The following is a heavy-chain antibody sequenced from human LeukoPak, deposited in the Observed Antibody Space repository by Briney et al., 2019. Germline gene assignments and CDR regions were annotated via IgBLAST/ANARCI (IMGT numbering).Heavy chain of an antibody. CDR3: ARGGVVAATLRQYGMDV. Sequence: PSETLSLTCAVYGGSFSGYYWNWIRQPPGKGLEWIGEINHSGSTNYNPSLKSRVTISVDTSKSQFSLKLSSVTAADTAVYYCARGGVVAATLRQYGMDVWGQGTTVTVSS. CDR2: INHSGST. CDR1: GGSFSGYY. V-gene: IGHV4-34*01. D-gene: IGHD2-15*01. J-gene: IGHJ6*02.